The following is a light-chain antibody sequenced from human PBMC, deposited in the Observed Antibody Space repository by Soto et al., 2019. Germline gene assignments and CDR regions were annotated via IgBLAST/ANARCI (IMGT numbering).Light chain of an antibody. CDR1: QSVTRN. V-gene: IGKV3-15*01. CDR2: GAS. J-gene: IGKJ5*01. CDR3: QQRSSWPPIT. Sequence: EIMMTQSPATLSVSPGERATLSCRASQSVTRNLAWYQQKPGQAPRLLIYGASTRATGIPDRFSGSGSGTEFTLTISSLEPEDFAVYFCQQRSSWPPITFGQGTRLEIK.